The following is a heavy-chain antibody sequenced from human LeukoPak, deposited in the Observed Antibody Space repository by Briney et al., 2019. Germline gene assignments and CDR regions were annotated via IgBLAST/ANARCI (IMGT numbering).Heavy chain of an antibody. V-gene: IGHV3-7*04. D-gene: IGHD3-10*01. CDR1: GFTFSSYW. CDR2: IKQDGSDK. Sequence: GASLRLSCAASGFTFSSYWMTWVRQAPGKGLEWVASIKQDGSDKYYVDSVKGRFTISRDNAKNSLYLQMNSLRAEDTAVYYCARDLWGGSGSGFDYWGQGTLVTVSS. J-gene: IGHJ4*02. CDR3: ARDLWGGSGSGFDY.